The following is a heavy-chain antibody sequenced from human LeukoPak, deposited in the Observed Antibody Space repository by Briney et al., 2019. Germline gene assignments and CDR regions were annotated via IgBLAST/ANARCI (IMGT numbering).Heavy chain of an antibody. CDR3: ARTSGYTYFDY. Sequence: PSETLPLTCTVSGVSISSNYWSWIRQPPGKGLEWIGYIYNSGGINYNPSLKSRVAISVDTSKNQFSLKLNTVTAADTAVYYCARTSGYTYFDYWGQGTLVTVSS. CDR2: IYNSGGI. CDR1: GVSISSNY. J-gene: IGHJ4*02. V-gene: IGHV4-59*01. D-gene: IGHD5-12*01.